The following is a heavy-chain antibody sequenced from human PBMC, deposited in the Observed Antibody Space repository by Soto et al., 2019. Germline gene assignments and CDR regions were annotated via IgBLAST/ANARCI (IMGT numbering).Heavy chain of an antibody. CDR1: GGSISSGRYY. D-gene: IGHD1-26*01. Sequence: PSETLSLTXTVSGGSISSGRYYWNWIRQHPGKGLEWIGYLYYSGSTYYNPSLKSRITISRATSKNQFSLRLSSVTAADTAMYYCARDNPAVGRPRFDPWGQGILVTVSS. V-gene: IGHV4-31*02. CDR3: ARDNPAVGRPRFDP. J-gene: IGHJ5*02. CDR2: LYYSGST.